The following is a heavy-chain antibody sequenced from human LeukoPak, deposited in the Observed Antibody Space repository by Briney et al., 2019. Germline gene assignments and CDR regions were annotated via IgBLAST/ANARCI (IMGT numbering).Heavy chain of an antibody. V-gene: IGHV4-59*01. Sequence: SETLSLTCTVSGDSISSDYWTWIRQPPGKGLEWIGYIYYSGSTDCNPPLKSRVTILVDTPKNQFSLKLSSVTAADTAIYYCARGGSAFDIWGQGTMVTVSS. D-gene: IGHD1-26*01. CDR2: IYYSGST. CDR3: ARGGSAFDI. J-gene: IGHJ3*02. CDR1: GDSISSDY.